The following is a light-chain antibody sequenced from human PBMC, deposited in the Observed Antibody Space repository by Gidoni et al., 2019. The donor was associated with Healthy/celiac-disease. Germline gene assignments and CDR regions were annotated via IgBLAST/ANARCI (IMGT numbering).Light chain of an antibody. CDR1: SSDVGGYNY. CDR3: SSYTSSSNWV. Sequence: QSALTHPASVSWSPGQSLTISCTVTSSDVGGYNYFSWYQQHPGKAPKLMIYDVSNRPSGVSNRFSGSKSGNTASLTISGLQAEDEADYYCSSYTSSSNWVFGGGTKLTVL. J-gene: IGLJ3*02. V-gene: IGLV2-14*03. CDR2: DVS.